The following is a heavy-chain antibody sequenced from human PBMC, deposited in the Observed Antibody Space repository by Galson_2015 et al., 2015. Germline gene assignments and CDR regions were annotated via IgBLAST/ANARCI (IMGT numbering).Heavy chain of an antibody. J-gene: IGHJ6*03. D-gene: IGHD6-13*01. V-gene: IGHV3-53*01. Sequence: SLRLSCAASGFTVGSNFMTWVRQAPGKGLEWVSVIYTGGKTFYADSVKGRFTISRDNSKNTVSLQMNSLRAEDTAVYYCARWMYGYSSRWYSYYYYMDVWGRGTTVTVSS. CDR3: ARWMYGYSSRWYSYYYYMDV. CDR2: IYTGGKT. CDR1: GFTVGSNF.